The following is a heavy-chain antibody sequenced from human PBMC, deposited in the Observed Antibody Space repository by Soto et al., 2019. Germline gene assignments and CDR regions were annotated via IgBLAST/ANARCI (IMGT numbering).Heavy chain of an antibody. D-gene: IGHD2-2*02. Sequence: AETLSLSCTVSGYSIKSADYWGWIRAPPGKGLEWIASIYHSVSTFYNPSLRSRVTISIDTSKNQFYLKLSSVTPADTAVYYCAISSGVVVPAAIRGDVFDIWGQGTMGTVSS. J-gene: IGHJ3*02. CDR3: AISSGVVVPAAIRGDVFDI. CDR1: GYSIKSADY. V-gene: IGHV4-38-2*02. CDR2: IYHSVST.